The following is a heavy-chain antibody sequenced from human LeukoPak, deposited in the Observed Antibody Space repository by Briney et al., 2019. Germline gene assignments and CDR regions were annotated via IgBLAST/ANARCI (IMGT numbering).Heavy chain of an antibody. V-gene: IGHV3-23*01. J-gene: IGHJ4*02. Sequence: GGSLRLSCAASGFTFSSYAMSWVRQAPGKGLEWVSAISGSGGSTYYADSVKGRFTISRDNSKNTLYLQMNSLRAEDTAVYYCAKDPYGGDCYSYFDYWGQGTLVTVSS. CDR1: GFTFSSYA. D-gene: IGHD2-21*01. CDR3: AKDPYGGDCYSYFDY. CDR2: ISGSGGST.